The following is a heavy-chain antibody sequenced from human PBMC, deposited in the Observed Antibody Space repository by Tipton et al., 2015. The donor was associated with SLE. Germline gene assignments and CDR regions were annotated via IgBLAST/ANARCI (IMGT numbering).Heavy chain of an antibody. Sequence: QLVQSGAEVKKPGASVKVSCKASGYTFTSYGISWVRQPPGQGLEWMGWISAYNGNTNYAQKLQGRVTMTTDTSTSTAYMELRSLRSDDTAVYYCARDLRKWEHKADAFDIWGQGTMVTVSS. J-gene: IGHJ3*02. CDR1: GYTFTSYG. D-gene: IGHD1-26*01. CDR2: ISAYNGNT. V-gene: IGHV1-18*01. CDR3: ARDLRKWEHKADAFDI.